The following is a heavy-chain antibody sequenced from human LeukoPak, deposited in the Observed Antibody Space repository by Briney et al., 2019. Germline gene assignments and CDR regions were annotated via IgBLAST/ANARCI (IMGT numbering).Heavy chain of an antibody. CDR2: INHSGST. D-gene: IGHD3-10*01. Sequence: SETLSLTCAVYGGSFSGYYWSWIRQPPGKGLEWIGEINHSGSTNYNPSLKSRVTISVDTSKNQFSLKLSSATAADTAVYYCARRRSRSYYGSGSRRQDAFDIWGQGTMVTVSS. CDR1: GGSFSGYY. J-gene: IGHJ3*02. CDR3: ARRRSRSYYGSGSRRQDAFDI. V-gene: IGHV4-34*01.